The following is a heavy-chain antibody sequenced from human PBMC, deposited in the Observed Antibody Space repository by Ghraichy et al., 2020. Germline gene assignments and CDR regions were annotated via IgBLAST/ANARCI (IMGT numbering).Heavy chain of an antibody. D-gene: IGHD6-13*01. J-gene: IGHJ6*02. V-gene: IGHV3-30*18. CDR3: AKDRAAGDYYYYGMDV. Sequence: EGSLRLSCAASGFTFSSYGMHWVRQAPGKGLEWVAVISYDGSNKYYADSVKGRFTISRDNSKNTLYLQMNSLRAEDTAVYYCAKDRAAGDYYYYGMDVWGQGTTVTVSS. CDR2: ISYDGSNK. CDR1: GFTFSSYG.